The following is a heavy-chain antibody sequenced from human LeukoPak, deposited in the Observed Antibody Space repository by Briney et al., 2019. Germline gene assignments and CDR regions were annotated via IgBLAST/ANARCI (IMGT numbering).Heavy chain of an antibody. Sequence: GASVKVSCKTSGYTFTAYYIHWVRQAPGQGLEWMGWINPNSGDTDYAQKFQGRVTMTRDTSIGTGYMDLTRLRSEDTAVYYCATGIAVAAVVDYWGQGTLVTVSS. CDR1: GYTFTAYY. CDR3: ATGIAVAAVVDY. CDR2: INPNSGDT. D-gene: IGHD6-19*01. J-gene: IGHJ4*02. V-gene: IGHV1-2*02.